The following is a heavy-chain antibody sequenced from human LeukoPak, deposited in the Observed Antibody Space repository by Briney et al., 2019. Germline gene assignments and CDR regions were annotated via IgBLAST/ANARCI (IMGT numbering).Heavy chain of an antibody. D-gene: IGHD2-15*01. CDR2: ITAGGST. CDR1: GFTFSNYA. V-gene: IGHV3-23*01. CDR3: AKGSDRSVGFCGPDY. J-gene: IGHJ4*02. Sequence: GGSLRLSCAASGFTFSNYAMNWVRQAPGKGLEWVSGITAGGSTEYADSVKGRLTISRDNSKNTLFLQMNSLRAEDTAVYYCAKGSDRSVGFCGPDYWGQGTLVTVSS.